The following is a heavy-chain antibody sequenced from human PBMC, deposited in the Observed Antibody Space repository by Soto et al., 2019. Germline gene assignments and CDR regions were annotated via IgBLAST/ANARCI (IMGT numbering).Heavy chain of an antibody. Sequence: QVQLQESGPGLVKPSETLSLTCTVSGGSICGHYWSWIRQPPGKGLEWIGYIYYSGNPDYNPSLKSRVTISVDTSKNQFSLELTSVTAADTAVYYCARRGSGWTDWYFDLWGRGTLVTVSS. CDR2: IYYSGNP. CDR1: GGSICGHY. CDR3: ARRGSGWTDWYFDL. J-gene: IGHJ2*01. D-gene: IGHD6-19*01. V-gene: IGHV4-59*08.